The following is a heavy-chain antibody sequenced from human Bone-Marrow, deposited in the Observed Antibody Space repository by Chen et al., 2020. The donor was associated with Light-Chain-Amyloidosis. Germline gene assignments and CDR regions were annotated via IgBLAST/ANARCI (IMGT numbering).Heavy chain of an antibody. J-gene: IGHJ6*02. V-gene: IGHV3-53*01. D-gene: IGHD3-10*01. Sequence: EVQLVESGGGLIQPGGSLRLSCAASGFTVSSNYMSWVRQAPGKGLEWVSVIYSGGSAYYANSVKGRLTISRDTSKNTLYLQMNSLRAEDSAVYYCAREFTMVRGISYYYFGMDVWGQGTTVTVSS. CDR2: IYSGGSA. CDR3: AREFTMVRGISYYYFGMDV. CDR1: GFTVSSNY.